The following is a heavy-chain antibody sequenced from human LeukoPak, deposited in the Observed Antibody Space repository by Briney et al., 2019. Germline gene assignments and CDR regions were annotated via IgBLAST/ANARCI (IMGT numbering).Heavy chain of an antibody. D-gene: IGHD6-19*01. V-gene: IGHV1-18*01. Sequence: ASVKVSCKASGYTFTNYGISWVRQVPGQGLEWMGWISGNNGDTNYAQKFQGRVTMTTDTSTSTAYMELRSLRSDDTAVYYCAKAAWPVAEHYFDYWGQGTLVTVSS. CDR3: AKAAWPVAEHYFDY. CDR1: GYTFTNYG. CDR2: ISGNNGDT. J-gene: IGHJ4*02.